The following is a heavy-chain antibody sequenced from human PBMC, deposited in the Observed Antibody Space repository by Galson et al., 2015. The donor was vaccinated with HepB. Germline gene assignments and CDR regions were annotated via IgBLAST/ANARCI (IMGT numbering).Heavy chain of an antibody. V-gene: IGHV3-48*01. CDR2: ISFSSRNI. CDR1: GFTFNFYS. Sequence: SLRLSCAASGFTFNFYSMNWVRQAPGKGLEWVSYISFSSRNIYYADSVRGRFTISRDNAKNALYPQMNSLRAEDTAVYYCARDYRGCTGGVCPHDAFNIWGQGTMVTVSS. D-gene: IGHD2-8*02. CDR3: ARDYRGCTGGVCPHDAFNI. J-gene: IGHJ3*02.